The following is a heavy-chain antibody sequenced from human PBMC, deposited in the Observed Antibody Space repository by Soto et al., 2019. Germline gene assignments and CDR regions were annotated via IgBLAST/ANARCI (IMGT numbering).Heavy chain of an antibody. J-gene: IGHJ4*02. Sequence: EVQLLESGGGLVQPGGSLRLSCAASAFTFSSYGMSWVRQAPGKGLEWVSGISGSDGSTYYADSVKGRFTISRDNSKHTLYLHMNSLRADDTAAYYCAKDSVLATATTRRPYYFDHWRQGTLVTVSS. CDR1: AFTFSSYG. V-gene: IGHV3-23*01. D-gene: IGHD4-17*01. CDR3: AKDSVLATATTRRPYYFDH. CDR2: ISGSDGST.